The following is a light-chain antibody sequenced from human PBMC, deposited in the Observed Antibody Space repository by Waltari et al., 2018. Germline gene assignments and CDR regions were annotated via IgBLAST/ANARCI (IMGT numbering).Light chain of an antibody. V-gene: IGLV2-23*02. CDR3: SSYAGNRSVV. Sequence: QSALPQPASVSGSPGQSITVSCTGTSSDVGSYNLVSWYQQHPGKAPKLLIFEVSQLPSGISNRFSGSKSGNTASLTVSGLQAEDGADYYCSSYAGNRSVVFGGGTKLTVL. CDR2: EVS. CDR1: SSDVGSYNL. J-gene: IGLJ2*01.